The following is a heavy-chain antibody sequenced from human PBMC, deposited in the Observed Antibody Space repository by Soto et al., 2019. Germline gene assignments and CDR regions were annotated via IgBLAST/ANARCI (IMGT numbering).Heavy chain of an antibody. J-gene: IGHJ4*02. D-gene: IGHD1-26*01. V-gene: IGHV4-59*01. CDR2: IFSSGST. CDR3: ARGDQELDY. CDR1: GDSINTYT. Sequence: SETLSLTCTVSGDSINTYTWTWIRQPPGKGLEWIGYIFSSGSTNYNPSLQSRLTMSVDTSKNLFSLKLNPVTAADTAVYYCARGDQELDYWGQGTLVTVS.